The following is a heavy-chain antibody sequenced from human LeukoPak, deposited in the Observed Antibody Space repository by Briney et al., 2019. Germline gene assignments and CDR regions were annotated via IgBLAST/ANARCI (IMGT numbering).Heavy chain of an antibody. CDR2: ISWNSGRI. CDR3: VKDMDGYGNLWTFDI. D-gene: IGHD5-18*01. CDR1: GFTFDDYA. J-gene: IGHJ3*02. V-gene: IGHV3-9*01. Sequence: GGSLRLSCAASGFTFDDYAMHWVRQPPGKGLEWVSGISWNSGRIGYTDSVKGRFTISRDNATNSLYLQMNSLRAEDTALYYCVKDMDGYGNLWTFDIWGQGTMVTVSS.